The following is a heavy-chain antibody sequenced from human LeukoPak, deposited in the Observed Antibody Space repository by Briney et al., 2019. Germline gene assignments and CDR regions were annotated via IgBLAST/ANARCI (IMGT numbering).Heavy chain of an antibody. V-gene: IGHV4-34*01. CDR1: GGSFSGYY. J-gene: IGHJ5*02. CDR3: ARVDGDYYDSSGYRNWFDP. D-gene: IGHD3-22*01. Sequence: PSETLSLTCAVYGGSFSGYYWSWIRQPPGKGLEWIGEINHSGSTNYNPSLKSRAPISVDTSKNQCSLKLSSVTAADTAVYYCARVDGDYYDSSGYRNWFDPWGQGTLVTVSS. CDR2: INHSGST.